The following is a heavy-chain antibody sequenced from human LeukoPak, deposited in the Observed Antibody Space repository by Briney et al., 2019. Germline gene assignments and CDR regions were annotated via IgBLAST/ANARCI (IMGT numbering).Heavy chain of an antibody. CDR3: ARDRPTGRYGFDY. CDR1: GYTFTGYY. D-gene: IGHD3-9*01. V-gene: IGHV1-2*06. J-gene: IGHJ4*02. Sequence: ASVKVSCKASGYTFTGYYMHWVRQAPGQGLEWMGRINPNSGGTNYAQKFQGRVTMTRDTSISTAYMELSRLRSDDTAVSYCARDRPTGRYGFDYWGQGTLVTVSS. CDR2: INPNSGGT.